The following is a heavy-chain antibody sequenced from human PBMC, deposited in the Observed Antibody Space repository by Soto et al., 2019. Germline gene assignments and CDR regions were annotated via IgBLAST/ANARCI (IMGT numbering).Heavy chain of an antibody. CDR2: INHSGST. CDR3: AIEGYGDYEDYYGMDV. V-gene: IGHV4-34*01. CDR1: GGSFSGYY. J-gene: IGHJ6*02. Sequence: SETLSLTCAVYGGSFSGYYWSWIRQPPGKGLEWIGEINHSGSTNYNPSLKSRVTISVDTSXXXXSLXLSSVTAADTAVYYCAIEGYGDYEDYYGMDVWGQGTTVTVSS. D-gene: IGHD4-17*01.